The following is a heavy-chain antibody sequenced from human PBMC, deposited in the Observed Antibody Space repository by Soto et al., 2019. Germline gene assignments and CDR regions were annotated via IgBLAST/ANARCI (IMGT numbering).Heavy chain of an antibody. CDR2: INPNSGDT. D-gene: IGHD6-6*01. CDR1: GYPFTGYY. J-gene: IGHJ4*02. V-gene: IGHV1-2*02. CDR3: ARGRPKYSGSSADF. Sequence: QEQLVQSGAVVKKPGASVKVPCKPSGYPFTGYYFHWVRQAPGQGLEGMGWINPNSGDTKYAQTFQGMVTMARDSPINTAYMDLSRLTSDDTALYYCARGRPKYSGSSADFWGQGTLVSVAS.